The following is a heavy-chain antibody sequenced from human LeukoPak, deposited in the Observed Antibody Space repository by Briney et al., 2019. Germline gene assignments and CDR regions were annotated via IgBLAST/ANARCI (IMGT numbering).Heavy chain of an antibody. CDR2: INTDGSST. CDR1: GFTFSSYW. CDR3: ARPGYSSGWYDS. V-gene: IGHV3-74*01. D-gene: IGHD6-19*01. J-gene: IGHJ5*01. Sequence: PGGSLRLSCAASGFTFSSYWMHWVRQAPGKGLVWVSRINTDGSSTNYADAVKGRFTISRDNAKNTLYLQMNSLRAEDTAVYYYARPGYSSGWYDSWGQGTLVTVSS.